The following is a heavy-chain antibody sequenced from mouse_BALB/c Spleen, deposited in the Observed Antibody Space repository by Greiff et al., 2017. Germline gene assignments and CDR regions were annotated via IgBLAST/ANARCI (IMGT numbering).Heavy chain of an antibody. CDR3: NGGYAMGY. CDR1: GFNIKDYY. CDR2: IDPENGDT. Sequence: EVQLQQSGAELVRSGASVKLSCTASGFNIKDYYMHWVKQRPEQGLEWIGWIDPENGDTEYAPKFQGKATMTADTSSNTAYLQLSSLTSEDTAVYYCNGGYAMGYWGEGTSDTVSS. J-gene: IGHJ4*01. V-gene: IGHV14-4*02.